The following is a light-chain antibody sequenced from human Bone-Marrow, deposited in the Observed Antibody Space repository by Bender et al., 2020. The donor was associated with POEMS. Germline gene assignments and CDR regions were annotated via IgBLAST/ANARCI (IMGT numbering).Light chain of an antibody. J-gene: IGLJ2*01. CDR2: DVS. CDR1: SSDVGAYKY. CDR3: AAWDDGLSAFS. V-gene: IGLV2-14*01. Sequence: QSALTQPASVSGSPGQSITISCTGTSSDVGAYKYVSWYQQHPGKAPKLMIYDVSNRPSGVSNRFSGSKSGTSASLAISGLRSEDEADYYCAAWDDGLSAFSIGGGTKLTVL.